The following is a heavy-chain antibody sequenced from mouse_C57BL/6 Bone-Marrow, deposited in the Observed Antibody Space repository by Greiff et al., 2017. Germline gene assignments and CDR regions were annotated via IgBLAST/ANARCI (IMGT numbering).Heavy chain of an antibody. CDR1: GFTFSNYW. Sequence: EVMLVESGAGLVQPGGSMKLSCVASGFTFSNYWMNWVHQSPEQGLEWIAQIRFKSDNYATHYSLSGKGRFTISRDDSTSSVDLQMSNLGAEDTGIYYCTGQRSGYLDVWGTGTTVTVSS. CDR3: TGQRSGYLDV. V-gene: IGHV6-3*01. J-gene: IGHJ1*03. CDR2: IRFKSDNYAT.